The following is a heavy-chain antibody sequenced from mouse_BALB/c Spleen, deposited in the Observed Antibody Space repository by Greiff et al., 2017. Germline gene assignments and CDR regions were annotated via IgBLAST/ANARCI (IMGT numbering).Heavy chain of an antibody. CDR3: ARYQGYFDV. J-gene: IGHJ1*01. CDR2: ISSGSSTI. V-gene: IGHV5-17*02. Sequence: EVNVVESGGGLVQPGGSRKLSCAASGFTFSSFGMHWVRQAPEKGLEWVAYISSGSSTIYYADTVKGRFTISRDNPKNTLFLQMTSLRSEDTAMYYCARYQGYFDVWGAGTTVTVSS. CDR1: GFTFSSFG.